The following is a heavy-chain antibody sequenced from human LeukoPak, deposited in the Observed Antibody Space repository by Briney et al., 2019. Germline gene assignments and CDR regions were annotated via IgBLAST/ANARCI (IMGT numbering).Heavy chain of an antibody. CDR2: IYIGGDT. J-gene: IGHJ4*02. V-gene: IGHV3-66*01. Sequence: GGSLRLSCAASGFSVRSEYMSWVRQAPGKGLEWVSVIYIGGDTYYADSVKGRFTISRDNSKNTLYLQMNTLRVEDTAVYFCARGGDGGYDFDYWGLGTLVTVSS. CDR1: GFSVRSEY. CDR3: ARGGDGGYDFDY. D-gene: IGHD5-12*01.